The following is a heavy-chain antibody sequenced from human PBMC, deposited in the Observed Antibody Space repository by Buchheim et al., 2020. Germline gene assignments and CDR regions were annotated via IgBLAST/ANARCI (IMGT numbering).Heavy chain of an antibody. V-gene: IGHV4-30-4*01. CDR3: ARDAVGYCSSTSCLGEGWFDP. CDR2: IYYSGST. Sequence: QVQLQESGPGLVKPSQTLSLTCTVSGGSISSGDYYWSWIRQPPGKGLEWIGYIYYSGSTYYNPPLKSRVTISVDTSKNQFSLKLSSVTAADTAVYYCARDAVGYCSSTSCLGEGWFDPWGQGTL. D-gene: IGHD2-2*01. CDR1: GGSISSGDYY. J-gene: IGHJ5*02.